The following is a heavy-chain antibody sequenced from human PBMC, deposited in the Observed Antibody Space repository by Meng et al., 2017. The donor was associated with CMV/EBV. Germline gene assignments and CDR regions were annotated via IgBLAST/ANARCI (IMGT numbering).Heavy chain of an antibody. CDR1: GYTFTAHY. J-gene: IGHJ4*02. CDR2: IHPHRGDT. CDR3: ARGKRYSSSWYPSFDY. Sequence: ASVKVSCKASGYTFTAHYFHWVRQAPGQGLEWMGWIHPHRGDTNYAQQFQGRVTLTRDTSINTGYMELTRLTSDDTAVYYCARGKRYSSSWYPSFDYWGQGTLVTVSS. D-gene: IGHD6-13*01. V-gene: IGHV1-2*02.